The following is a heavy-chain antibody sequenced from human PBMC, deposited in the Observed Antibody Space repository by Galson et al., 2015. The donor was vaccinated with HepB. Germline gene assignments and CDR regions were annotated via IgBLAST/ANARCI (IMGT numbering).Heavy chain of an antibody. V-gene: IGHV1-18*01. J-gene: IGHJ4*02. CDR2: ISAYNGNT. D-gene: IGHD3-10*01. CDR1: GYTFTSYG. CDR3: ARNRNPFYYYGSGSYWTFDY. Sequence: SVKVSCKASGYTFTSYGISWVRQAPGQGLEWMGWISAYNGNTNYAQKLQGRVTMTTDTSTSTAYMELRSLRSGDTAVYYCARNRNPFYYYGSGSYWTFDYWGQGTLVTVSS.